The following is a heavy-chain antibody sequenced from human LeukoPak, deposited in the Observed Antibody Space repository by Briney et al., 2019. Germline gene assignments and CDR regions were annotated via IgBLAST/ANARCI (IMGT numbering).Heavy chain of an antibody. CDR3: ARSEGYCSGGSCFFPRPFDY. CDR2: INPNSGGT. D-gene: IGHD2-15*01. CDR1: GYTFTGYY. Sequence: ASVKVSCKASGYTFTGYYIQWVRQAPGQGLEWMGWINPNSGGTNYAQKFQGRVTMTRDTSISTAYMELSRLRSDDTAVYYCARSEGYCSGGSCFFPRPFDYWGQGTLVTVSS. J-gene: IGHJ4*02. V-gene: IGHV1-2*02.